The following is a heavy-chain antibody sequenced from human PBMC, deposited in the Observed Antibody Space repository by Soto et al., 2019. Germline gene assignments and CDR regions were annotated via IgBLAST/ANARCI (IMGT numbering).Heavy chain of an antibody. CDR2: MTPNSGGT. CDR3: ARASMIVEEHDV. D-gene: IGHD3-22*01. CDR1: GYSFIGYY. J-gene: IGHJ4*02. Sequence: QVQLVQSGAEVQKPGASVKVSCKASGYSFIGYYIHWVRQAPGQGLQWMGWMTPNSGGTDYAQKFQGRGTMTTDTSISTAYMELNSLSSDDTAVYYCARASMIVEEHDVWGQGTQVTVDS. V-gene: IGHV1-2*02.